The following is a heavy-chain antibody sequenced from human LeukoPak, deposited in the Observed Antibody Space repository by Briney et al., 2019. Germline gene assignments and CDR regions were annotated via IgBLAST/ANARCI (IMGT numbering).Heavy chain of an antibody. J-gene: IGHJ6*02. CDR3: ATDTGLGAWYYYGMDV. CDR2: INHSGST. V-gene: IGHV4-34*01. D-gene: IGHD4/OR15-4a*01. Sequence: SETLSLTCAVYGGSFSGYYWSWIRQPPGKGLEWIGEINHSGSTNYNPSLKSRVTISVDTSKNQFSLKLSSVTAADTAVYYCATDTGLGAWYYYGMDVWGQGTTVTVSS. CDR1: GGSFSGYY.